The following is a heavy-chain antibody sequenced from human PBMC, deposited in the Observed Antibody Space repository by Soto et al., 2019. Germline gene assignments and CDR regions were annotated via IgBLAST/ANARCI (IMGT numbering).Heavy chain of an antibody. CDR3: TTERYNYNHKAYYFDY. Sequence: PGGSLRLSCAASVFTFNYAWMSWVRQAPGKGLEWVGRIKSKTDGGAIDYAAPVKGRFTISRDDSKNTLYLQMNSLKTEDTAVYYCTTERYNYNHKAYYFDYWGLGTLVTVSS. J-gene: IGHJ4*02. CDR1: VFTFNYAW. CDR2: IKSKTDGGAI. V-gene: IGHV3-15*01. D-gene: IGHD5-18*01.